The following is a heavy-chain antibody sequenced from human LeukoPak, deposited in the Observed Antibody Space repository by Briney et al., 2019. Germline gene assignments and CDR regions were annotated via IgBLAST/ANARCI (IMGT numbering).Heavy chain of an antibody. D-gene: IGHD3-3*01. CDR2: LYIGRET. CDR3: ARESRVLIGDGYYLDS. Sequence: SETLSLTCAVYGGSFSDYYWGWIRQPPGKGLEWIGRLYIGRETDYNPSLKSRVTMSVDTSNSQFSLRLTSVTAAGTATYYCARESRVLIGDGYYLDSWGPGTLITVSS. CDR1: GGSFSDYY. V-gene: IGHV4-59*10. J-gene: IGHJ4*02.